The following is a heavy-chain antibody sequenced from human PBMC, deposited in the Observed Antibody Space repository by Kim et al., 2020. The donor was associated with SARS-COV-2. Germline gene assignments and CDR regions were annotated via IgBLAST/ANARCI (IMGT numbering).Heavy chain of an antibody. CDR3: AKGDIVGSYPELDY. D-gene: IGHD5-12*01. J-gene: IGHJ4*02. V-gene: IGHV3-23*01. Sequence: AGTIKGRLTIPTKNSKTTLYLQMNSLGAEDTAVYYCAKGDIVGSYPELDYWGQGTLVTVSS.